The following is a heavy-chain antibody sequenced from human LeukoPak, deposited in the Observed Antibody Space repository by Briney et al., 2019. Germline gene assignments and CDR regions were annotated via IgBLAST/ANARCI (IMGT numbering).Heavy chain of an antibody. CDR1: RFTFSGYE. J-gene: IGHJ4*02. CDR3: ARAGNYFDY. Sequence: GGSLRLSCAASRFTFSGYEMNWVRQAPGKGLEWVSYISSSGSIIYYADSVKGRFTISRDNAKNSLYLQMNSLRAEDTAVYYCARAGNYFDYWGQGTLVTVSS. D-gene: IGHD6-13*01. V-gene: IGHV3-48*03. CDR2: ISSSGSII.